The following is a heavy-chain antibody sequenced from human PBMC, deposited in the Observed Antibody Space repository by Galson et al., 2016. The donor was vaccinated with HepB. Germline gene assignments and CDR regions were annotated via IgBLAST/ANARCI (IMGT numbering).Heavy chain of an antibody. CDR2: IHYTGST. CDR3: ARDSGWGSFPLFYYFGLDV. CDR1: GGSITSADNN. D-gene: IGHD3-10*01. V-gene: IGHV4-31*11. J-gene: IGHJ6*02. Sequence: LSLTCAVSGGSITSADNNWGWIRQHPGKGLEWIGYIHYTGSTYYSPSLKTGLTISLDASKNQFFLRLNSVTAADSAVYYCARDSGWGSFPLFYYFGLDVWGRGTTVIVSS.